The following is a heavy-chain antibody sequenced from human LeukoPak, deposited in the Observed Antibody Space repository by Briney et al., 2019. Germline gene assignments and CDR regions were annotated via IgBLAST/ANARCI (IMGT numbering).Heavy chain of an antibody. J-gene: IGHJ4*02. Sequence: TGGSLRLSCAVSGFTFSSYWMLWVRQTPGKGLVWVSRIDRDGNITSYADSVKGRFTISRDNAKNTLYLQMNSLRAEDTAVYYCAKDPEYSSGWYLDYWGQGILVTVSS. V-gene: IGHV3-74*01. CDR2: IDRDGNIT. CDR1: GFTFSSYW. D-gene: IGHD6-19*01. CDR3: AKDPEYSSGWYLDY.